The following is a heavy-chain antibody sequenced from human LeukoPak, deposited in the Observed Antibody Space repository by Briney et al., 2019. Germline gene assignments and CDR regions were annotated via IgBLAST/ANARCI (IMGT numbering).Heavy chain of an antibody. CDR2: IRSKAYGGTT. V-gene: IGHV3-49*04. CDR1: GFTIGDYA. J-gene: IGHJ4*02. Sequence: GGSLRLSCTASGFTIGDYAMSWVRQAPGKGLEWVGFIRSKAYGGTTEYAASVKGRFTISRDDSKSIAYLQMNSLKTEDTAVYYCTTGYYDSSGYDYWGQGTLVTVSS. D-gene: IGHD3-22*01. CDR3: TTGYYDSSGYDY.